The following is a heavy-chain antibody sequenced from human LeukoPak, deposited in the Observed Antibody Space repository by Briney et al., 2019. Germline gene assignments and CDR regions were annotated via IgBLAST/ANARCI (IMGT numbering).Heavy chain of an antibody. CDR2: IIPIFGTA. D-gene: IGHD3-3*01. CDR3: ARGLASTNFWSGYLDYYYYGMDV. J-gene: IGHJ6*02. V-gene: IGHV1-69*01. Sequence: ASVKVSCKASGGTFSSYAISWVRQAPGQGLEWMGGIIPIFGTANYAQKFQGRVTITADGSTSTAYMELSSLRSEDTAVYYCARGLASTNFWSGYLDYYYYGMDVWGQGTTVTVSS. CDR1: GGTFSSYA.